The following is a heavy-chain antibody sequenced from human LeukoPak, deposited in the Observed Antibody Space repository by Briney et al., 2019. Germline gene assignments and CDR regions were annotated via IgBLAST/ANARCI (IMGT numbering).Heavy chain of an antibody. CDR1: GYTFTGYY. D-gene: IGHD6-19*01. CDR2: INPNSGGT. Sequence: ASVKVSCKASGYTFTGYYMHWVRQAPGQGLEWMGWINPNSGGTNYAQKFQGRVTMTRDTSISTAYMELSRLRSDDTAVYYCARNRRKQWLVGYYYYYYMDVWGKGTTVTVSS. CDR3: ARNRRKQWLVGYYYYYYMDV. J-gene: IGHJ6*03. V-gene: IGHV1-2*02.